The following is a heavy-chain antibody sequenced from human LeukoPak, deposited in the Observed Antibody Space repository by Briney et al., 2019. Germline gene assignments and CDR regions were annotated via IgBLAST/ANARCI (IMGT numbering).Heavy chain of an antibody. CDR1: GYTFTSYG. D-gene: IGHD2-2*02. V-gene: IGHV1-18*01. J-gene: IGHJ6*02. CDR2: SSAYNGNT. CDR3: ARGDPVVPAAINYYYYGMDV. Sequence: ASVKVSCKASGYTFTSYGISWVRQAPGQGLEWMGWSSAYNGNTNYAQKLQGRVTMTTDTSTSTAYMELRSLRSDDTAVYYCARGDPVVPAAINYYYYGMDVWGQGTTVTVSS.